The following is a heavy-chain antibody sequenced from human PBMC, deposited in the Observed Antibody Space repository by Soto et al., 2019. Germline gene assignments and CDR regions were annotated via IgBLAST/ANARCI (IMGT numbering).Heavy chain of an antibody. V-gene: IGHV1-69*13. CDR2: IIPIFGTA. J-gene: IGHJ4*02. Sequence: ASVKVSCKASGGTFSSYAISWVRQAPGQGLEWMGGIIPIFGTANYAQKFQGRVTITADESTSTAYMELSSLRSEDTAVYYCARDREMATTYYFDYWGQGTLVTVSS. CDR3: ARDREMATTYYFDY. CDR1: GGTFSSYA. D-gene: IGHD5-12*01.